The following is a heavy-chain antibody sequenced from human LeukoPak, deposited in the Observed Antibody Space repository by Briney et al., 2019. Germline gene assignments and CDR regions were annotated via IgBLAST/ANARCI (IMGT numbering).Heavy chain of an antibody. CDR1: GGSISSYY. J-gene: IGHJ3*02. Sequence: KPSETLSLTCTVSGGSISSYYWSWIRQPPGKGLEWIGYIYYSGSTNYNPSLKSRVTISVDTSKNQFSLKLSSVTAADTAVYYCAIAPAGWAFDIWGQGTMVTVSS. D-gene: IGHD2-2*01. CDR2: IYYSGST. V-gene: IGHV4-59*01. CDR3: AIAPAGWAFDI.